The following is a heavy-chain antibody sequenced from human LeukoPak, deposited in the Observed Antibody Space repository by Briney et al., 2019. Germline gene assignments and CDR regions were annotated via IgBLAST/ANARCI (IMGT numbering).Heavy chain of an antibody. Sequence: GGSLRLSCAASGFTFSSYWMSWVRQAPGKGLEWVANIKQDGSEKYYVDSVKGRFTISRDNAKNSLYLQMNSLRAEDTAVYYCARARIVGATTAYFDYWGQGTLVTVSS. CDR3: ARARIVGATTAYFDY. CDR1: GFTFSSYW. D-gene: IGHD1-26*01. CDR2: IKQDGSEK. J-gene: IGHJ4*02. V-gene: IGHV3-7*01.